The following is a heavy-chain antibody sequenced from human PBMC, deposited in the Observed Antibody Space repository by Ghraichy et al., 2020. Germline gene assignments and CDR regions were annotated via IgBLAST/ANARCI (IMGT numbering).Heavy chain of an antibody. D-gene: IGHD6-13*01. V-gene: IGHV3-21*01. Sequence: GALRLSCAASGFIFSSYSMNWVRQAPGKGLEWVSSINTNSAYIYYTDSVKGRFTISRDNAKNSLYLQMNSLRAEDSAVYYCARDGIAARDFDYWGQGTLVTVSS. CDR2: INTNSAYI. CDR1: GFIFSSYS. CDR3: ARDGIAARDFDY. J-gene: IGHJ4*02.